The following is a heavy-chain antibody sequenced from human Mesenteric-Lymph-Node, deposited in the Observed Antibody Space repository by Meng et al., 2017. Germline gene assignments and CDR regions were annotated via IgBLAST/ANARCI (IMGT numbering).Heavy chain of an antibody. CDR3: VSPAGITAIVAENDDFDI. CDR1: GFTFSSYE. J-gene: IGHJ3*02. V-gene: IGHV3-48*03. D-gene: IGHD3-22*01. CDR2: ISSSGSTI. Sequence: GESLKISCAASGFTFSSYEMNWVRQAPGKGLEWVSYISSSGSTIYYADSVKGRFTISRDNAKNSLYLQMNSLRAEDTAVYYCVSPAGITAIVAENDDFDIWGQGPMVTVSS.